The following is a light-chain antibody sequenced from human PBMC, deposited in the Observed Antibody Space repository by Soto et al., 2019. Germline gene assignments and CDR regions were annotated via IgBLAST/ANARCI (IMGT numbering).Light chain of an antibody. CDR3: QQYNSYSPWT. V-gene: IGKV1-5*03. CDR1: QSISSW. CDR2: KAS. J-gene: IGKJ1*01. Sequence: DIQMTQSPSTLSASVGDRVTITCRASQSISSWLAWYQQKPGKAPKLLIYKASSLESGVPSRFSGSGYGTEFPLTISSLQPDDFATYYCQQYNSYSPWTFGQGTKVEIK.